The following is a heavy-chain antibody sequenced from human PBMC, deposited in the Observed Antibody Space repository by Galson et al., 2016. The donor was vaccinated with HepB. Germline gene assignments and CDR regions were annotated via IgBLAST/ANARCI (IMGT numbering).Heavy chain of an antibody. D-gene: IGHD5-12*01. Sequence: SLRLSCAGSGFTFGNYGMNWVRQAPGKGLEWVSSISEGGSHTHYADPIKGRFTVSRDNSKNTLYLQMNSLRAEDTAVCYCAEGRPETGYEQWGQGTLVTVSS. CDR2: ISEGGSHT. J-gene: IGHJ4*02. V-gene: IGHV3-23*01. CDR1: GFTFGNYG. CDR3: AEGRPETGYEQ.